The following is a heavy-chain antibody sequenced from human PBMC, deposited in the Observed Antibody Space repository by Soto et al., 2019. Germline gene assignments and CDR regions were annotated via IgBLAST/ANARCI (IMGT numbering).Heavy chain of an antibody. CDR2: INHSGST. Sequence: SETLSLTCAVYGGSFSGYYWSWIRQPPGKGLEWIGEINHSGSTYYNPSLKSRVTISVDTSKNQFSLKLSSVTAADTAVYYCARHGPSRVSGGAFDIWGQGTMVTVSS. D-gene: IGHD1-26*01. CDR3: ARHGPSRVSGGAFDI. CDR1: GGSFSGYY. J-gene: IGHJ3*02. V-gene: IGHV4-34*01.